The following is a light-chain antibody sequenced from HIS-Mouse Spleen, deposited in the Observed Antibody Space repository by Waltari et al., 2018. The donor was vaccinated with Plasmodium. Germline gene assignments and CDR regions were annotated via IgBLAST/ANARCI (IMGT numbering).Light chain of an antibody. Sequence: QSALTQPRSVSGSPGQSVTISCTGTSSGVGGYNYVSWYQQHPGKAPNLMIYEVSKRPSGVPDRFSGSKSGNTASLTISGLQAEDEADYYCCSYAGSYTWVFGGGTKLTVL. J-gene: IGLJ3*02. CDR2: EVS. CDR3: CSYAGSYTWV. V-gene: IGLV2-11*01. CDR1: SSGVGGYNY.